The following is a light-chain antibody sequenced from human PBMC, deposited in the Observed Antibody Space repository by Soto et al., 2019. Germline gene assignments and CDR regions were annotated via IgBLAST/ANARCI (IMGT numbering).Light chain of an antibody. CDR3: QQSYSALRT. Sequence: DIQMTQSPSFLSASVGDRVTITCRASQTISIYLNWYQQKPGSVPKLLIYSASSLQSGVPSRFSGSGSGTDFTLTISSLQPEDFATYYCQQSYSALRTFGQGTKLEIK. J-gene: IGKJ2*02. CDR2: SAS. V-gene: IGKV1-39*01. CDR1: QTISIY.